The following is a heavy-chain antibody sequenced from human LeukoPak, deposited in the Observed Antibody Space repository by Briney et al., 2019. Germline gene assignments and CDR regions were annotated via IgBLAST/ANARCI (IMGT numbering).Heavy chain of an antibody. Sequence: SETLSLTCTVSGGSISSYYWSWIRQPAGKGLEWIGRIYSSGSTNYNPSLKSRVTISADTSKNQFSLKLSSVTAADTAVYYCARGYWFYFDYWGQGTLVTVSS. CDR2: IYSSGST. CDR1: GGSISSYY. CDR3: ARGYWFYFDY. D-gene: IGHD2-8*02. V-gene: IGHV4-4*07. J-gene: IGHJ4*02.